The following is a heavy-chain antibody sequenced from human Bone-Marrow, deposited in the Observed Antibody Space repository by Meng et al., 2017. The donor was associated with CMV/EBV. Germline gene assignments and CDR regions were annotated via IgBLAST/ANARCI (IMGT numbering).Heavy chain of an antibody. CDR2: ISYDGNNK. J-gene: IGHJ4*02. D-gene: IGHD6-13*01. V-gene: IGHV3-30-3*01. Sequence: GESLKISCAAAGFTFSSYAIHWVRQAPGKGLEWVAVISYDGNNKQYADSVKGRFTISRENSKNTLYLQMNSLRAEDTAVYYCARVGGYSSSWGQGTLVTVSS. CDR1: GFTFSSYA. CDR3: ARVGGYSSS.